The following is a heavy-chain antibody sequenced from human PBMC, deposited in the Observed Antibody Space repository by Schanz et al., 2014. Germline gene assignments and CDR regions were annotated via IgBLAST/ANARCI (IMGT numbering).Heavy chain of an antibody. J-gene: IGHJ4*02. D-gene: IGHD1-26*01. CDR3: ARDRDQWDGNYLDY. CDR1: GYTFTRSG. V-gene: IGHV1-18*01. Sequence: QVQLVQSGADVKKPGASVKVSCKASGYTFTRSGISWVRQAPGQGLEWMGWIGGSDGKKNFAQKFQGSVTMTTDTSTSTVYMELRSLPSDDSAVYYCARDRDQWDGNYLDYGGQGTLVTVSS. CDR2: IGGSDGKK.